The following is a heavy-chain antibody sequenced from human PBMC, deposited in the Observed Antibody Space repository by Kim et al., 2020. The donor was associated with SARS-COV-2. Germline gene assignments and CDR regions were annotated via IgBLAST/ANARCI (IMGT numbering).Heavy chain of an antibody. CDR1: GFMFSSHA. J-gene: IGHJ6*02. V-gene: IGHV3-23*01. D-gene: IGHD1-26*01. CDR3: AKDQSGNYYYYSGMDV. Sequence: GGSLRLSCVASGFMFSSHAMTWVRQAPGKGLERVSIISGGGDITYYADSVKGRFTVSRDNSKNTLYLQMNSLRAEDTALYFCAKDQSGNYYYYSGMDVWGPGTTVTVSS. CDR2: ISGGGDIT.